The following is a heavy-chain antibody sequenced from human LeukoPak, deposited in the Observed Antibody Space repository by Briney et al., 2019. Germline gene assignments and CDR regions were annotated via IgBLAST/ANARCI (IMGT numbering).Heavy chain of an antibody. Sequence: GGSLRLSCAASGFTFHGFAMHWVRHAPGRGLEWVSGISWNGGLVDYADSVRGRFTISRDNAKNSLYLQMNSLRAEDTALYYCAKDMAPTRRCYFDSWGQGALVTVSS. V-gene: IGHV3-9*01. CDR1: GFTFHGFA. D-gene: IGHD1-14*01. CDR3: AKDMAPTRRCYFDS. J-gene: IGHJ4*02. CDR2: ISWNGGLV.